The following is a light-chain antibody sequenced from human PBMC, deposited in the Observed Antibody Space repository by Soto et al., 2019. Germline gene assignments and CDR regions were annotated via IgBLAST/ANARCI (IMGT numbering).Light chain of an antibody. CDR3: KQSYSTPQIT. CDR2: AAS. J-gene: IGKJ3*01. V-gene: IGKV1-39*01. CDR1: QDIGTF. Sequence: DFQMTQSPSSLSASVGDTVTITCRASQDIGTFLNWYQQKPGKAPKLLIYAASDLLSGVSSRFSGSGSGTDFTLTISSLQPEDFATYYCKQSYSTPQITFGPGTKVDMK.